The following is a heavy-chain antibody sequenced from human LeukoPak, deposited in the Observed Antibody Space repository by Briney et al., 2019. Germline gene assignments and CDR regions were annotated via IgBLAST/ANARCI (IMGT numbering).Heavy chain of an antibody. Sequence: ASVKVSCKASGYTFTSYAMNWVRQAPGQGLEWMGWINTNTGNPTYAQGFTGRFVFSLDTSVSTAYLQISSLKAEDTAVYYCARDVGFVGYSGYEFDYWGQGTLVTVSS. D-gene: IGHD5-12*01. CDR3: ARDVGFVGYSGYEFDY. CDR1: GYTFTSYA. V-gene: IGHV7-4-1*02. J-gene: IGHJ4*02. CDR2: INTNTGNP.